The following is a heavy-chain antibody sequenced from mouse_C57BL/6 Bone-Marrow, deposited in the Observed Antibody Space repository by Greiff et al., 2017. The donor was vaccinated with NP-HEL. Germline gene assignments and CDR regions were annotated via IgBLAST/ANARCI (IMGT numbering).Heavy chain of an antibody. CDR2: IWSGGST. Sequence: LQESGPGLVQPSQSLSITCTVSGFSLTSYGVHWVRQPPGKGLEWLGVIWSGGSTDYNAAFISRLSISKDNSKSQVFFKMNSLQADDTAIYYCAKSPTGSGWYFDVWGTGTTVTVSS. CDR1: GFSLTSYG. V-gene: IGHV2-4*01. CDR3: AKSPTGSGWYFDV. D-gene: IGHD4-1*01. J-gene: IGHJ1*03.